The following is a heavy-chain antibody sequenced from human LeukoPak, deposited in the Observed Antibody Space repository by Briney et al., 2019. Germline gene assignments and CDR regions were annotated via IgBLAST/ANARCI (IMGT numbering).Heavy chain of an antibody. D-gene: IGHD3/OR15-3a*01. CDR3: ARDSVIYGY. V-gene: IGHV3-48*04. Sequence: PGGSLRLSCAASGFTFSSYGMTWVRQAPGKGLEWVSYISSSSSTIYYADSVKGRFTISRDNAKNSLYLQMNSLRAEDTAVYYCARDSVIYGYWGQGTLVTVSS. J-gene: IGHJ4*02. CDR2: ISSSSSTI. CDR1: GFTFSSYG.